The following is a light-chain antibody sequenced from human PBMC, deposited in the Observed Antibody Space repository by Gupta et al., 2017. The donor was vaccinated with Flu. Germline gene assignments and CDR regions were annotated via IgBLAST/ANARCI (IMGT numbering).Light chain of an antibody. Sequence: QSALTQPASGSGSPGQSLTISCTGTSIEVGGYNYVSWYQQHPGKAPKLMIYEVSNRPSGVSNRFSGSKSGNTASLTISGLQAEDEADYHCSSYRSSSTWVFGGGTKLTVL. CDR2: EVS. V-gene: IGLV2-14*01. J-gene: IGLJ3*02. CDR1: SIEVGGYNY. CDR3: SSYRSSSTWV.